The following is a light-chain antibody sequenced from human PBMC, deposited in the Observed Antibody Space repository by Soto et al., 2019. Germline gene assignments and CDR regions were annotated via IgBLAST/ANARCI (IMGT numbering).Light chain of an antibody. Sequence: EKVMTQSPATLSASPGERVTLSCRASQSVRNNLAWYQQKPGQAPRLLIYGASTRATGIPGRFSGSGSGTEFTLTISSLQSEDFAVYCCQHYDTWPVTFGPGTKVEIK. J-gene: IGKJ1*01. CDR3: QHYDTWPVT. V-gene: IGKV3-15*01. CDR2: GAS. CDR1: QSVRNN.